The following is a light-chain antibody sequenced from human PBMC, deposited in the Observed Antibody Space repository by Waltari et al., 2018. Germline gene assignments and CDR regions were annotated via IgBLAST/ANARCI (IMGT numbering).Light chain of an antibody. V-gene: IGLV3-1*01. CDR1: KLGAKY. J-gene: IGLJ2*01. CDR2: QAS. Sequence: SYELTQPPSVSVSPGQTASITCSGDKLGAKYACWYQQKPGQSPVLVIYQASKRPSGIPERFSGSNSGNTATLTISGTQAMDEADYYCQAWDSSHVVFGGGTKLTAL. CDR3: QAWDSSHVV.